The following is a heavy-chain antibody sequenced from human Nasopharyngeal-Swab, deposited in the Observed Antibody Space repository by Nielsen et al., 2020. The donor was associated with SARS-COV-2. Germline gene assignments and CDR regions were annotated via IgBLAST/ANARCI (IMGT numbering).Heavy chain of an antibody. D-gene: IGHD3-3*01. CDR3: ARVLGVVYAMDV. CDR1: GFSLRTYW. J-gene: IGHJ6*02. Sequence: LSLTCAASGFSLRTYWMHWVRQSPGKGLLWVSRIDNDGAITNYADSVKGRFTISRDNSKNILYLQMNSLRTEDTAVYYCARVLGVVYAMDVWGQGTTVTVSS. CDR2: IDNDGAIT. V-gene: IGHV3-74*01.